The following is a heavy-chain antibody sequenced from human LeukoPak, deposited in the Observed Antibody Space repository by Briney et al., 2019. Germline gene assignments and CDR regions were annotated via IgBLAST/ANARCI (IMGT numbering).Heavy chain of an antibody. CDR1: GGSISSYH. J-gene: IGHJ5*02. V-gene: IGHV4-59*01. CDR2: IYYSGST. D-gene: IGHD3-9*01. Sequence: SETLSLTCTVSGGSISSYHWNWIRQPPGKGLEWIGYIYYSGSTNYNPSLTSRVTISVDTSKNQFSLKLTSLTAADTAVYYCAKDDWATNCFDPWGQGTLVTVSS. CDR3: AKDDWATNCFDP.